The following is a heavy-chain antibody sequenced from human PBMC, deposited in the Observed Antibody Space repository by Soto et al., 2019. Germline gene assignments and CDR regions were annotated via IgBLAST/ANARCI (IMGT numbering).Heavy chain of an antibody. CDR1: GGSFIDYS. Sequence: QVLLQQWGAGRLKPSETLSLTCAVYGGSFIDYSWGWIRQSPGTGLEWIGEINHSGSANYNPSLKSRVTISADTSKNQFSLKLYSMTAADAAVYYCARVSDYWSQGTLVTVSS. J-gene: IGHJ4*02. CDR2: INHSGSA. CDR3: ARVSDY. V-gene: IGHV4-34*01.